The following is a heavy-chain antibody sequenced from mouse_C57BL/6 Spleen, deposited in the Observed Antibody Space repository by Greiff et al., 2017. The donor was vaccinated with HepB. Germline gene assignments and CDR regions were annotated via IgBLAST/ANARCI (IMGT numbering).Heavy chain of an antibody. V-gene: IGHV1-7*01. Sequence: VQLVESGAELAKPGASVKLSCKASGYTFTSYWMHWVKQRPGQGLEWIGYINPSSGYTKYNQKFKDKATLTADKSASTAYMQLSSLTYEDSAVYYCARWELGRRYFDYWGQGTTLTVSS. CDR1: GYTFTSYW. CDR2: INPSSGYT. J-gene: IGHJ2*01. D-gene: IGHD4-1*01. CDR3: ARWELGRRYFDY.